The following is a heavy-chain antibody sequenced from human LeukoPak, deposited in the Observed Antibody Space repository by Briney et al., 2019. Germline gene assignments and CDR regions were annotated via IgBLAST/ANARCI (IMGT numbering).Heavy chain of an antibody. D-gene: IGHD6-13*01. Sequence: PGRSLRLSCAASGFTFSSYAMPWVRQAPGKGLEWVAVISYDGSNKYYADSVKGRFTISRDNSKNTLYLQMNSLRAEDTAVYYCARDRDAAAGTFDYWGQGTLVTVSS. CDR3: ARDRDAAAGTFDY. CDR2: ISYDGSNK. V-gene: IGHV3-30*04. CDR1: GFTFSSYA. J-gene: IGHJ4*02.